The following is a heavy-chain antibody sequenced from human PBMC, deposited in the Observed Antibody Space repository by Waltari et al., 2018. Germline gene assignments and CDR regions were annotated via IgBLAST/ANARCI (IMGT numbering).Heavy chain of an antibody. CDR2: IYSDGTRT. CDR1: GFTFREYW. CDR3: GRESKTDWYVDY. D-gene: IGHD3-9*01. J-gene: IGHJ4*02. Sequence: EVQMVASGGGLVQPGGSLRLPCAASGFTFREYWMHWVRHSPVRGLVWVARIYSDGTRTAYADSVKGRATISRDNAKNIVYLQMDNLSHEDTAVYYCGRESKTDWYVDYWGQGTHVTVSS. V-gene: IGHV3-74*01.